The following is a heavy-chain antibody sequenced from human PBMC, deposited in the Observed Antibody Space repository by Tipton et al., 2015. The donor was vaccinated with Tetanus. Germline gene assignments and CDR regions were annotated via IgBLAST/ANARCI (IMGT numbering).Heavy chain of an antibody. V-gene: IGHV3-11*01. J-gene: IGHJ4*02. CDR3: ARDNYDSKDFSDY. D-gene: IGHD3-3*01. Sequence: SVKGRFTVSTDNTKNHLYLQMNSLRVEDTGLYFCARDNYDSKDFSDYWGQGTLITVSS.